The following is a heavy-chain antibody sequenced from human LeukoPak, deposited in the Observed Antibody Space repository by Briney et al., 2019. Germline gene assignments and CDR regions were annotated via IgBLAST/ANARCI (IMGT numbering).Heavy chain of an antibody. D-gene: IGHD5-18*01. CDR1: GYTFTGYY. CDR3: ANLMETAYYYHMDV. CDR2: INPNSGGT. V-gene: IGHV1-2*02. Sequence: ASVKVSCKASGYTFTGYYTHWVRQAPGQGLEWMGWINPNSGGTNYAQKFQGRVTMTRDTSISTVYMEGNGLRSDDTAVYYCANLMETAYYYHMDVWGQGTTVTVSS. J-gene: IGHJ6*02.